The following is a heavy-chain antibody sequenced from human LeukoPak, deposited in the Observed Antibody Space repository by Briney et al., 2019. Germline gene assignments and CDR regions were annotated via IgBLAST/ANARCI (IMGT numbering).Heavy chain of an antibody. Sequence: GGSLRLSCAASGFTFSNAWMSWVRQAPGKGLEWVGRIKSKTDGGTTDYAAPAKGRFTISRDDSKNTLYLQMNSLKTEDTAVYYCTTDSGYSGYDFRDYWGQGTLVTVSS. CDR3: TTDSGYSGYDFRDY. CDR2: IKSKTDGGTT. V-gene: IGHV3-15*01. D-gene: IGHD5-12*01. J-gene: IGHJ4*02. CDR1: GFTFSNAW.